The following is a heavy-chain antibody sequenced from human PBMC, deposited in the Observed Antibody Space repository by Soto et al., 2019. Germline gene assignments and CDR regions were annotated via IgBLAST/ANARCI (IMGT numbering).Heavy chain of an antibody. CDR1: GFTFSNAW. CDR2: IKSKTDGGTT. CDR3: NTVLGRVYSFYL. V-gene: IGHV3-15*01. J-gene: IGHJ2*01. D-gene: IGHD5-12*01. Sequence: PGVSLRLSCAASGFTFSNAWMSWVRQAPGKGLEWVGRIKSKTDGGTTDYAAPVKGRFTISRDDSKNTLYLQMNSLKTEDTAVYYCNTVLGRVYSFYLWGRGTLGTVS.